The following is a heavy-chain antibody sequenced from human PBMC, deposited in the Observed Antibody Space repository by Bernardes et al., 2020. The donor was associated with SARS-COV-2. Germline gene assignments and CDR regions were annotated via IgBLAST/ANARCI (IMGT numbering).Heavy chain of an antibody. Sequence: ASLKVSCKASGYTFTSYGISWVRQAPGQGLEWMGWISAYNGNTNYAQKLQGRVTMTTDTSTSTAYMELRSLRSDDTAVYYCAIAAAGTSAKRVERQYFDLWGRGTLVTVSS. D-gene: IGHD6-13*01. V-gene: IGHV1-18*01. J-gene: IGHJ2*01. CDR1: GYTFTSYG. CDR3: AIAAAGTSAKRVERQYFDL. CDR2: ISAYNGNT.